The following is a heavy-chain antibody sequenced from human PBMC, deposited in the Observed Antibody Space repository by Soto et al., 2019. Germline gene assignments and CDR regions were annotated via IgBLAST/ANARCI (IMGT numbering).Heavy chain of an antibody. J-gene: IGHJ4*02. D-gene: IGHD4-4*01. CDR2: VRSKTDGGTA. Sequence: EVQLVASGGGLVKPGGSLRLSCANSGITFTDAWLSWVRQAPGKGLEWVGRVRSKTDGGTADYAAPVNGRFTISRDDSKNTLYLPMNILTTEDTAVYYCATDRMYTDYTLYFWGQGTLVTVSS. CDR3: ATDRMYTDYTLYF. V-gene: IGHV3-15*01. CDR1: GITFTDAW.